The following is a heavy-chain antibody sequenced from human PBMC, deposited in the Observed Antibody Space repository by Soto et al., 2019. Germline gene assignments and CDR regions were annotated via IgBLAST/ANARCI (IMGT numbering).Heavy chain of an antibody. J-gene: IGHJ4*02. CDR3: ARLSGSGWYTAAY. D-gene: IGHD6-19*01. CDR2: ISYSGST. V-gene: IGHV4-59*08. Sequence: QVQLQESGPGLVKPSEPLSLTCTVSGGSLSNYYWSWIRQPPGKELEWIGYISYSGSTNYNPSHKSQVTSTIDTSNSQFSLKLSSVTGADAAVYYCARLSGSGWYTAAYWGQGTLVTVSS. CDR1: GGSLSNYY.